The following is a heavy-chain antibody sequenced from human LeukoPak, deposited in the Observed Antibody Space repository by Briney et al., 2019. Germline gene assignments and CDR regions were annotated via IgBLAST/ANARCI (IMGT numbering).Heavy chain of an antibody. CDR1: GFTFSSYS. CDR3: ARSLVTAISIGY. D-gene: IGHD2-21*02. J-gene: IGHJ4*02. Sequence: PGGSLRLSCAASGFTFSSYSMNWVRQAPGKGLEWVSSISSSSSYIYYADSVKGRFTISRDNAKSSLYLQMNSLRAEDTAVYYCARSLVTAISIGYWGQGTLVTVSS. V-gene: IGHV3-21*01. CDR2: ISSSSSYI.